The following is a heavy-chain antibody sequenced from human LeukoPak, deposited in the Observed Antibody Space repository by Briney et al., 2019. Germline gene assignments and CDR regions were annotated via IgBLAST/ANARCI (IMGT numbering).Heavy chain of an antibody. J-gene: IGHJ4*02. CDR1: GGSISSSSYY. D-gene: IGHD1-26*01. V-gene: IGHV4-39*07. CDR2: IYYSGST. CDR3: ARDPSNSGSYSH. Sequence: SETLSLTCTVSGGSISSSSYYWGWIRQPPGKGLEWIGSIYYSGSTYYNPSLKSRVTISVDTSKNQFSLKLSSVTAADTAVYYCARDPSNSGSYSHWGQGTLVTVSS.